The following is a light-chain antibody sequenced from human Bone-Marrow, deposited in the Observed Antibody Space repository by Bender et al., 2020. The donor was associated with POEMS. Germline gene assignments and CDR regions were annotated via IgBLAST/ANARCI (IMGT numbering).Light chain of an antibody. CDR2: DNS. V-gene: IGLV3-21*02. Sequence: SYVLTQPPSVSVAPGQTAGITCGGNNIRTKYVNWYQQKPGQAPVLVVSDNSDRPSGIPERFSGSNSGNTATLTISRAEAGDEGDYSCQVWDSSTDHWVFGGGTKLTVL. CDR3: QVWDSSTDHWV. J-gene: IGLJ3*02. CDR1: NIRTKY.